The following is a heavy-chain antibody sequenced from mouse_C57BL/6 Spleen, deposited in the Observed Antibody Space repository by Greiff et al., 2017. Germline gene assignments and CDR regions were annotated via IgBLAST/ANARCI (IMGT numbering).Heavy chain of an antibody. D-gene: IGHD1-1*01. CDR1: GYAFSSSW. CDR2: IYPGDGDT. V-gene: IGHV1-82*01. J-gene: IGHJ4*01. CDR3: ASHYYGSSYSYAMDY. Sequence: QVQLQQSGPELVKPGASVKISCKASGYAFSSSWMNWVKPRPGKGLEWIGRIYPGDGDTNYNGKFKGKATLTADKTSSTAYMQLSSLTSEDSAVYFCASHYYGSSYSYAMDYWGQGTSVTVSS.